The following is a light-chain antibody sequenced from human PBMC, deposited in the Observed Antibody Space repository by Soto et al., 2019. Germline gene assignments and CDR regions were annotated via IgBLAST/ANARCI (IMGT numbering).Light chain of an antibody. CDR2: GAS. V-gene: IGKV3-20*01. CDR1: QSVSSSY. J-gene: IGKJ5*01. Sequence: EIVLTQSPGTLSFSPVEGSTVSLRASQSVSSSYLAWYQQKPGQAPRLLIYGASSRATGIPDRFSGSGSGTDFTLTISRLEPEDFAVYYCQQYGSSITFGQGTRLEIK. CDR3: QQYGSSIT.